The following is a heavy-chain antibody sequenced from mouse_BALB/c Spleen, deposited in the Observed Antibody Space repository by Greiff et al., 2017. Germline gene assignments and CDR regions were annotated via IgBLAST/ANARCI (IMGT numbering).Heavy chain of an antibody. J-gene: IGHJ4*01. CDR1: GFSLTGYG. V-gene: IGHV2-6-7*01. CDR3: ARIHYYGYGAMDY. D-gene: IGHD1-2*01. CDR2: IWGDGST. Sequence: VQRVESGPGLVAPSQSLSITCTVSGFSLTGYGVNWVRQPPGKGLEWLGMIWGDGSTDYNSALKSRLSISKDNSKSQVFLKMNSLQTDDTARYYCARIHYYGYGAMDYWGQGTSVTVSS.